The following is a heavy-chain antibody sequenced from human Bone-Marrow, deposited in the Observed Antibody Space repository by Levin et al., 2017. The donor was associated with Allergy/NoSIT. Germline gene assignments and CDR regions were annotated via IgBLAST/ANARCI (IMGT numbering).Heavy chain of an antibody. J-gene: IGHJ4*02. D-gene: IGHD2-15*01. CDR2: ISYDGSNK. Sequence: PGGSLRLSCAASGFTFSSYGMHWVRQAPGKGLEWVAVISYDGSNKYYADSVKGRFTISRDNSKNTLYLQMNSLRAEDTAVYYCAKDLVVARGNRGFDYWGQGTLVTVSS. V-gene: IGHV3-30*18. CDR3: AKDLVVARGNRGFDY. CDR1: GFTFSSYG.